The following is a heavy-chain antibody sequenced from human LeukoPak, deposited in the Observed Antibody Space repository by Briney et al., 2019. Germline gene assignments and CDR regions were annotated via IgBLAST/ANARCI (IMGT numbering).Heavy chain of an antibody. CDR3: ARDNTYMFDY. Sequence: GGSLRLSCAASGFSSSSYWMNWVRQAPGKGLVWVAHINTDGRTTTYADSVKGRFTVARDNAKNTLYLEMNRLRAKDTAVYYCARDNTYMFDYWGQGTQVTVSS. V-gene: IGHV3-74*01. J-gene: IGHJ4*02. CDR2: INTDGRTT. D-gene: IGHD2-2*02. CDR1: GFSSSSYW.